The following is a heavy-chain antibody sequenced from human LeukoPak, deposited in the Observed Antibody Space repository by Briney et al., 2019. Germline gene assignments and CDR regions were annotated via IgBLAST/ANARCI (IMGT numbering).Heavy chain of an antibody. CDR3: ARDEGIAVAPTIFDY. CDR1: GFTFSSYW. J-gene: IGHJ4*02. V-gene: IGHV3-7*03. Sequence: PGGSLRLSCGASGFTFSSYWMSWVRQAPGKGLEWVANIKQDGSEEYYVDSVKGRFTISRDNAKNSLYLQMNSLRAEDTAVYYCARDEGIAVAPTIFDYWGQGTLVTVSS. D-gene: IGHD6-19*01. CDR2: IKQDGSEE.